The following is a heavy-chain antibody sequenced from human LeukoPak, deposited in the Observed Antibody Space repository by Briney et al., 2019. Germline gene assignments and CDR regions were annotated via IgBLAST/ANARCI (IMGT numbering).Heavy chain of an antibody. D-gene: IGHD5-18*01. CDR3: ARDRQHSYGSVFDT. J-gene: IGHJ5*02. CDR2: TYVTGRI. Sequence: TSETLCLTCTVSGGSISTYHWNWIRQPPRKGREWVWETYVTGRINYNYNPPLKSGVTISVDTSNNQFSLEMPSVTAADTAVYYCARDRQHSYGSVFDTWGRGNLVTVSS. CDR1: GGSISTYH. V-gene: IGHV4-59*01.